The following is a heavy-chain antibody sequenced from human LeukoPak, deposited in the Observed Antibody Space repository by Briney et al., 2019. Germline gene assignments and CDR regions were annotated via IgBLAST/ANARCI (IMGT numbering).Heavy chain of an antibody. CDR2: TIYSGST. D-gene: IGHD3-16*02. CDR3: ARHYDYVWGSYRYENWFDP. J-gene: IGHJ5*02. V-gene: IGHV4-39*01. CDR1: GGSISSSSYY. Sequence: PSETLSLTCTVSGGSISSSSYYWGWIRQPPGKGLEWIGITIYSGSTYYNPSLKSRVTISVDTSKNQFSLKLSSVTAADTAVYYCARHYDYVWGSYRYENWFDPWGQGTLVTVSS.